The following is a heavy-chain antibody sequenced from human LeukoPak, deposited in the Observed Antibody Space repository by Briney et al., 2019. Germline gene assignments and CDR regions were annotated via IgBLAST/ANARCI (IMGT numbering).Heavy chain of an antibody. CDR2: IHHSGTT. J-gene: IGHJ4*02. D-gene: IGHD3-16*02. CDR3: ARAEIKLYNQRRYYFDY. CDR1: GGSFSGYY. V-gene: IGHV4-34*01. Sequence: SETLSLTCAVYGGSFSGYYWSWIRQPPGKGLEWIGEIHHSGTTNYNPSLKSRVTISVDTSKNQFSLKLSSVTAADTAVYYCARAEIKLYNQRRYYFDYWGQGTLVPVSS.